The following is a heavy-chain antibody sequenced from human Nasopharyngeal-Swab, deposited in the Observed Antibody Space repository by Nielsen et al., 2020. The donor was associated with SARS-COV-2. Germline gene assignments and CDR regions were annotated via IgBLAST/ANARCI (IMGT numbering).Heavy chain of an antibody. CDR2: ISGSGGST. J-gene: IGHJ4*02. CDR3: AKVSSYFDSSALDY. V-gene: IGHV3-23*01. D-gene: IGHD3-22*01. CDR1: GFTFSSYA. Sequence: GSLKISCAASGFTFSSYAMSWVRQAPGKGLEWVSTISGSGGSTYYADSVKGRFTISRDNSKNTLYLQMNSLRAEDTAVYYCAKVSSYFDSSALDYWGQGTLVTVSS.